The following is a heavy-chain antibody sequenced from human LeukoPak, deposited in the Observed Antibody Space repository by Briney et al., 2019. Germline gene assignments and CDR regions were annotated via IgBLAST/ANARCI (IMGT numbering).Heavy chain of an antibody. J-gene: IGHJ5*02. D-gene: IGHD2-15*01. CDR3: ARDIVVVVAATPWFDP. CDR1: GYTFTGYY. CDR2: INPNSGGT. Sequence: ASVKVSCKASGYTFTGYYMHWVRQAPGQGLEWMGWINPNSGGTNYAQKFQGRVTMTRDTSISTAYMELSRLRSDDTAVYYCARDIVVVVAATPWFDPWGQGTLVTVSS. V-gene: IGHV1-2*02.